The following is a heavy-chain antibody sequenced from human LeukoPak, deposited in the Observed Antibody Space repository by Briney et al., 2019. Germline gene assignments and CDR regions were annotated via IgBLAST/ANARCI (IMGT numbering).Heavy chain of an antibody. CDR2: IYHSGST. CDR3: ALIEARTTLFDY. Sequence: SETLSLTCAVSGYSISSGYYWGGIRQPPGKGLEWIGSIYHSGSTYYNPSLKSRVTISVDTSKNQFSLKLSSVTAADTAVYYCALIEARTTLFDYWGQGTLVTASS. CDR1: GYSISSGYY. V-gene: IGHV4-38-2*01. J-gene: IGHJ4*02. D-gene: IGHD3-22*01.